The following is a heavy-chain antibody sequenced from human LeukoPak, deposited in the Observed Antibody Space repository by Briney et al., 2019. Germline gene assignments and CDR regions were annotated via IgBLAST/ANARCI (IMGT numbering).Heavy chain of an antibody. D-gene: IGHD5-24*01. V-gene: IGHV4-34*01. CDR3: ARNVEMATIDY. CDR1: GGSFSGYY. J-gene: IGHJ4*02. CDR2: INHSGST. Sequence: SETLSLTCAVYGGSFSGYYWSWIRQPPGKGLEWIGEINHSGSTNYNPSLKCRVTISVDTSKNQFSLKLSSVTAADTAVYYCARNVEMATIDYWGQGTLVTVSS.